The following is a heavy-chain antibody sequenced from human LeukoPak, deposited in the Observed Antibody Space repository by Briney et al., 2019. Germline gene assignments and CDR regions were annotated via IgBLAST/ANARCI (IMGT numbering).Heavy chain of an antibody. CDR1: GYTFTSYY. CDR3: ARDFPYYDFWSGYLGY. D-gene: IGHD3-3*01. J-gene: IGHJ4*02. Sequence: GASVKVSCKASGYTFTSYYMHWVRQAPGQGLEWMGIINPSGGSTSYAQKFQGRVTMTRDTSTSTVYMELSSLRSEDTAVYYCARDFPYYDFWSGYLGYWGQGTLVTVSS. V-gene: IGHV1-46*01. CDR2: INPSGGST.